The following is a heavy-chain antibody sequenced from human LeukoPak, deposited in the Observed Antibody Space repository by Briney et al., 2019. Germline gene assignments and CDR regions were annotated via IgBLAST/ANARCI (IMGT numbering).Heavy chain of an antibody. J-gene: IGHJ4*02. V-gene: IGHV3-23*01. D-gene: IGHD1-14*01. CDR2: VGGRGDST. Sequence: GGSLRLSCAASGFTFSSYAMSWVRQAPGKGLEWVSAVGGRGDSTFYADSMQGRFTISRDNSKNTLHLQMNSLRAEDTAVYYCARSRGGTVDYWGQGTLVTVSS. CDR1: GFTFSSYA. CDR3: ARSRGGTVDY.